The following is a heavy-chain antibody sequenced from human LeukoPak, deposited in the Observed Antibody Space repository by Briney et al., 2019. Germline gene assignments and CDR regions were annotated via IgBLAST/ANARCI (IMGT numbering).Heavy chain of an antibody. CDR2: TSYSGDGA. V-gene: IGHV3-23*01. J-gene: IGHJ4*02. CDR1: GFTFSGYG. CDR3: AKESEGASPAY. D-gene: IGHD3-16*01. Sequence: PGGSLRLSCVVSGFTFSGYGLSWVRQTPGKGLEWVSATSYSGDGAYYADSVRGRFTASRDSSTNTYYLQMDSLRAEDTAVYYCAKESEGASPAYWGWGTLVTVSS.